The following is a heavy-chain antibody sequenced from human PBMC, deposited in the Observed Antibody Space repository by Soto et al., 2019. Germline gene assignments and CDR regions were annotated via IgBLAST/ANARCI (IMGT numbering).Heavy chain of an antibody. CDR2: ISSSSSTI. D-gene: IGHD2-21*01. V-gene: IGHV3-48*01. J-gene: IGHJ4*02. CDR1: GFTFSSYS. CDR3: ARTSYSLAKHFDY. Sequence: ESGGGLVQPGGSLRLSCAASGFTFSSYSMNWVRQAPGKGLEWVSYISSSSSTIYYADSVKGRFTISRDNAKNSLYLQMNSLRAEDTAVYYCARTSYSLAKHFDYWGQGTLVTVSS.